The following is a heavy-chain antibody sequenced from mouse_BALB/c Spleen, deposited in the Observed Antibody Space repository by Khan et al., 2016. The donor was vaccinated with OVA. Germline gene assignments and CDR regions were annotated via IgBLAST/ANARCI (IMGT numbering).Heavy chain of an antibody. Sequence: EVQLQESGGDLVQPGGSLKLSCAASGFTFRSYTMSWVRQTPEKRLEWVAFISNGGGSSYYPDTVKGRFTVSRDNAKNTLYLQMSSLKSEDAAMYYCARPYTTKYDYVMDYWGQGTSVTVSS. CDR3: ARPYTTKYDYVMDY. CDR1: GFTFRSYT. CDR2: ISNGGGSS. J-gene: IGHJ4*01. D-gene: IGHD1-1*01. V-gene: IGHV5-12-2*01.